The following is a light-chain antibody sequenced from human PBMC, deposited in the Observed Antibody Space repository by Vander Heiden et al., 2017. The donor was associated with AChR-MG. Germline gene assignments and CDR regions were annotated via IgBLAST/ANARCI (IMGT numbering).Light chain of an antibody. CDR2: GTS. CDR3: QQYYNTPYT. J-gene: IGKJ2*01. V-gene: IGKV1-39*01. Sequence: DIQLTQSPSSLARSVGDRVTITCRASQSISSYLNWYQQKPGQAPKVLIYGTSNLQSGVPSRFSGSGSGTEFTLTISSLQPEDFATYSCQQYYNTPYTFGQGTKLEIK. CDR1: QSISSY.